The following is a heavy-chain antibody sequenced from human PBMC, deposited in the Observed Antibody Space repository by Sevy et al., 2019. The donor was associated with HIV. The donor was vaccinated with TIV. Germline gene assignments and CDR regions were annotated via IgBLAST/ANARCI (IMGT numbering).Heavy chain of an antibody. Sequence: ASVKVSCKASGYTFTDYYIHWVRQAPGQGLEWMGWINLKSGGTNYAQKFHGRVTMTRETSISTAYMELSRLRSDDTAVYYCARVVEPAGIDPYYYGVDVWGPGATVTVSS. V-gene: IGHV1-2*02. D-gene: IGHD2-2*02. CDR2: INLKSGGT. J-gene: IGHJ6*02. CDR1: GYTFTDYY. CDR3: ARVVEPAGIDPYYYGVDV.